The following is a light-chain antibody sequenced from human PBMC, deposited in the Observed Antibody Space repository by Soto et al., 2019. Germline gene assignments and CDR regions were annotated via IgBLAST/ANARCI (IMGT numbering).Light chain of an antibody. Sequence: DIQMTQSPSSLSASVGDRVTITCRASQSIISYLNWYQQKPGKAPRLLIYAASSLQSGVPSRFSGSGSGTYFTLTISSLQPEDFATYYWQQSYSTPITFGQGTRLAIK. J-gene: IGKJ5*01. CDR1: QSIISY. CDR2: AAS. V-gene: IGKV1-39*01. CDR3: QQSYSTPIT.